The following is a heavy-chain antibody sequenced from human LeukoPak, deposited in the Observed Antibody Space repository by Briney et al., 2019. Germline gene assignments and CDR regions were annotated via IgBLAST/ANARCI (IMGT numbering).Heavy chain of an antibody. CDR3: ARDDYGDYDY. J-gene: IGHJ4*02. V-gene: IGHV3-30*04. Sequence: GGPLRLSCAASGFTFSSYAMHWVRQAPGKGLEWVAVISFDGTDAFYADSVKGRFTISRDNSKNTLYLQMNSLRADDTAVYYCARDDYGDYDYWGQGTLVTVSS. D-gene: IGHD4-17*01. CDR1: GFTFSSYA. CDR2: ISFDGTDA.